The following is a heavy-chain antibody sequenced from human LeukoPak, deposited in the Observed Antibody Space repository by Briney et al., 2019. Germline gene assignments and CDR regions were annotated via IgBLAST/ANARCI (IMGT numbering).Heavy chain of an antibody. J-gene: IGHJ5*02. D-gene: IGHD5-12*01. Sequence: GASVKVSCKASGYTFISYGISWVRQAPGQGLEWMGWINTNTGNPTYAQGFTGRFVFSLDTSVSTAYLQISSLKAEDTAVYYCARGVDIVATISGWFDPWGQGTLVTVSS. V-gene: IGHV7-4-1*02. CDR2: INTNTGNP. CDR1: GYTFISYG. CDR3: ARGVDIVATISGWFDP.